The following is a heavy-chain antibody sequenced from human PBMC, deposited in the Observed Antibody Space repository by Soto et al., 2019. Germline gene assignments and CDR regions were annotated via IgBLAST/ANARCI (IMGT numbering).Heavy chain of an antibody. CDR2: LSGSGSGS. D-gene: IGHD1-1*01. V-gene: IGHV3-23*01. J-gene: IGHJ2*01. CDR1: GFTFSRYA. Sequence: HPGGSLRLSCAASGFTFSRYAMNWVRQAPGKGLEWVSTLSGSGSGSYYPDSLRGRFTISRDNSKNTLYLQMNNLRAEDTAVYFCASPRGAWDALLDRFFDFWGRGTLVTVS. CDR3: ASPRGAWDALLDRFFDF.